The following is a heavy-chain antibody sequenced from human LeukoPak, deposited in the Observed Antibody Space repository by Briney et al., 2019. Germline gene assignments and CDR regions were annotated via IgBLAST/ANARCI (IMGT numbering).Heavy chain of an antibody. V-gene: IGHV3-23*01. J-gene: IGHJ3*02. CDR2: VSYSGDST. Sequence: PGGSLRLSCAASGFTFSTYAMSWVRQAPGKGLEWVSAVSYSGDSTFYADSVKGRFTVSRDSSKNTLFLHMNSLRAEDTALYYCAKSPTVDAAFDIWGQGTMVTVSS. D-gene: IGHD4-23*01. CDR1: GFTFSTYA. CDR3: AKSPTVDAAFDI.